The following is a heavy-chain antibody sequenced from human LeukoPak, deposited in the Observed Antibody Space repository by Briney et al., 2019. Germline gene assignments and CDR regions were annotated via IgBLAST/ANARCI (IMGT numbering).Heavy chain of an antibody. Sequence: ASVKVSCKASGGTFSSYAISWVRQAPGQGLEWMGGIIPILGIANYAQKFQGRVTITADKSTSTAYMELSSLRSEDTAVYYCATQVGDSSGWYISTPDWGQGTLVTVSS. CDR2: IIPILGIA. CDR3: ATQVGDSSGWYISTPD. V-gene: IGHV1-69*10. D-gene: IGHD6-19*01. CDR1: GGTFSSYA. J-gene: IGHJ4*02.